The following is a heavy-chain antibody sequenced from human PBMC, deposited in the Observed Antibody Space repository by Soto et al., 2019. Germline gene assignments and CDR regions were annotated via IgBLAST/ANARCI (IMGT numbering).Heavy chain of an antibody. J-gene: IGHJ6*02. V-gene: IGHV1-3*01. CDR1: GYTFTSYA. D-gene: IGHD6-13*01. Sequence: ASVKVSCKASGYTFTSYAMHWVRQAPGQRLEWMGWINAGNGNTKYSQKFQGRVTITRDTSASTAYMELSSLRSEDTAVYYCARLRAAEPYYYYGMDVWGQGTTVTVSS. CDR2: INAGNGNT. CDR3: ARLRAAEPYYYYGMDV.